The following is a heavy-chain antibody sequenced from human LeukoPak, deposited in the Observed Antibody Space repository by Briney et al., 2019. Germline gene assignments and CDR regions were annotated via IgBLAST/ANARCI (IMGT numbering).Heavy chain of an antibody. V-gene: IGHV1-2*02. Sequence: ASVKVSCKAFGYTLTDHYVHWVRQAPGQGLEWMGWINPKSGDTKYVQKLQGRLTMTRDTSLRTAYMELTRLRSDDTAVFYCATYCGADCAPGDYWGQGTLVTVSS. CDR3: ATYCGADCAPGDY. CDR1: GYTLTDHY. D-gene: IGHD2-21*01. J-gene: IGHJ4*02. CDR2: INPKSGDT.